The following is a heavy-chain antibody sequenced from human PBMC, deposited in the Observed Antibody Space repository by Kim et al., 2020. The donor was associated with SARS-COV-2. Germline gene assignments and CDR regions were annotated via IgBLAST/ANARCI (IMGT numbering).Heavy chain of an antibody. D-gene: IGHD4-17*01. J-gene: IGHJ3*02. Sequence: GSTNANPPLKSPVTRSIDTSKNQFSLKLSSVSATDTAVYYCASTALAFDIWGRGTMVTVS. CDR2: GST. CDR3: ASTALAFDI. V-gene: IGHV4-34*01.